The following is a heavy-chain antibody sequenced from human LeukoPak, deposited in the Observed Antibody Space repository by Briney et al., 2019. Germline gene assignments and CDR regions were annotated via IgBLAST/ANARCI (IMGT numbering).Heavy chain of an antibody. CDR2: INHSGST. CDR3: AVHYYDSSGPRSY. CDR1: GGSFSGYY. Sequence: SETLSLTGAGYGGSFSGYYWSWIRQPPGKGLEWIGEINHSGSTNYNPSLKSRVTISVDSSKNQFSLKLSSVTAADTAVYYCAVHYYDSSGPRSYWGQGTLVTVSS. V-gene: IGHV4-34*01. J-gene: IGHJ4*02. D-gene: IGHD3-22*01.